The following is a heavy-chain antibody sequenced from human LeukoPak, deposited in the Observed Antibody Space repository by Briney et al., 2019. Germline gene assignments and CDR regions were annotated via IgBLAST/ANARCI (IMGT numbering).Heavy chain of an antibody. J-gene: IGHJ4*02. CDR3: ARNDVSSHHSGLFDY. Sequence: GGSLRLSCAASGFTFSSYWMSWVRQAPGKGLEWVANIKQDGSEKYYVDSVKGRFTISRDNAKNSLYLQMNSLRAGDTAVYYCARNDVSSHHSGLFDYWGQGTLVTVSS. V-gene: IGHV3-7*01. CDR2: IKQDGSEK. CDR1: GFTFSSYW. D-gene: IGHD6-19*01.